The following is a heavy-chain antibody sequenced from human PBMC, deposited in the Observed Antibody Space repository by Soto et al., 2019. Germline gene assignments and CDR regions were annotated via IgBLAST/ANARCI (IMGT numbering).Heavy chain of an antibody. V-gene: IGHV3-11*01. CDR2: ISYSGNTI. CDR1: EVIFSGYS. CDR3: TRRPGDYFDY. J-gene: IGHJ4*02. Sequence: QVQLVESGGGLVKPGGSLRLSCAVSEVIFSGYSMNWIRQAPGKGLEWISHISYSGNTIYYADSVKGRFTISRDNDKNSLYLHMNSLRADDTAIYYCTRRPGDYFDYWGQGAPVTVSS.